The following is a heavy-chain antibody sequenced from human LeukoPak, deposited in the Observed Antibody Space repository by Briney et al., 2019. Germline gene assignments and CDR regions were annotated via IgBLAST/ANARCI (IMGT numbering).Heavy chain of an antibody. Sequence: SQTLSLTCTVSGGSISSGGYYWSWIRQPPGKGLEWIGYIYHSGSTNYNPSLKSRVTISVDTSKNQFSLKLSSATAADTAVYYCARDRGRYYYDFLYFQHWGQGTLVTVSS. CDR2: IYHSGST. CDR3: ARDRGRYYYDFLYFQH. D-gene: IGHD3-22*01. J-gene: IGHJ1*01. V-gene: IGHV4-30-2*01. CDR1: GGSISSGGYY.